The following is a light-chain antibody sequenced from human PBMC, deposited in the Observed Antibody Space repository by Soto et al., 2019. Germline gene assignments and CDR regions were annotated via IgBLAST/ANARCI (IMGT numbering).Light chain of an antibody. J-gene: IGKJ3*01. CDR1: QGISSS. Sequence: DIQLTQSPSFLSACVGDRVTITCRASQGISSSLAWYQQKPGKAPKLLIYAASTLQSGVPSRFSGSGSGTEFTLTISSLQPEDFATYYCQQLNSYPFLAFGPGTKVDIK. CDR2: AAS. V-gene: IGKV1-9*01. CDR3: QQLNSYPFLA.